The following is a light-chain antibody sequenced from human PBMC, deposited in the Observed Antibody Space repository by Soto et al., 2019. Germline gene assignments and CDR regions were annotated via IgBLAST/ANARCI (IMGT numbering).Light chain of an antibody. CDR1: QSVSSSY. Sequence: EIVLTQSPGTLSLSPGERATLSCMASQSVSSSYLAWYQQKPGQAPRLLIYGASSRATGIPDRFSGSGSGTDFTLTISRLEPEDFAVYYCPQYGSSPPITFGQGTRLEIK. J-gene: IGKJ5*01. CDR2: GAS. CDR3: PQYGSSPPIT. V-gene: IGKV3-20*01.